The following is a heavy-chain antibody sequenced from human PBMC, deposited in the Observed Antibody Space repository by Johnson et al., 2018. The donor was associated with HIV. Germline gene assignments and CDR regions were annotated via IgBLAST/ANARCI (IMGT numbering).Heavy chain of an antibody. D-gene: IGHD5-24*01. J-gene: IGHJ3*02. CDR1: GFIFSSYA. CDR3: ARGGVEMGTITDAFDI. CDR2: ISSNGGST. Sequence: VQLVESGGGLVQPGGSLRLSCAVSGFIFSSYAMHWVRQAPGKGLEYISTISSNGGSTYYANSVKGRFTISRDNSKNTLYLQMGTLRAEDMAVYYCARGGVEMGTITDAFDIWGQGTMVTVSS. V-gene: IGHV3-64*01.